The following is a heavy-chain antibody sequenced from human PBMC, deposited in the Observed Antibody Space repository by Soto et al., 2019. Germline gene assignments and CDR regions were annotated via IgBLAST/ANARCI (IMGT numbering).Heavy chain of an antibody. CDR2: IYWNDDK. D-gene: IGHD6-25*01. Sequence: SGPTLVNPTQTLTLTCTFSGFSLSTSGVGVGWIRQPPGKALEWLALIYWNDDKRYSPSLKSRLTITKDTSKNQVVLTMTNMDPVDTATYYCENRTKQRTYNWFDPWGQGNLVT. CDR1: GFSLSTSGVG. V-gene: IGHV2-5*01. CDR3: ENRTKQRTYNWFDP. J-gene: IGHJ5*02.